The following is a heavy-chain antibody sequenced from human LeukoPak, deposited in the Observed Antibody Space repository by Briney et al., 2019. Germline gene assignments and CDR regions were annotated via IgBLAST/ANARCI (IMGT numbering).Heavy chain of an antibody. D-gene: IGHD5-24*01. CDR2: IWYDGSNE. J-gene: IGHJ4*02. CDR1: GFTFSTYG. Sequence: GGSLRLSCAASGFTFSTYGMHWVRQAPGKALEWVAVIWYDGSNEYYADSVKGRFTISRHNSKSTLYLQLNSLRAEDTAVYYCARDSIRDGYNSDYFDYWGEGSLVSVCS. CDR3: ARDSIRDGYNSDYFDY. V-gene: IGHV3-33*01.